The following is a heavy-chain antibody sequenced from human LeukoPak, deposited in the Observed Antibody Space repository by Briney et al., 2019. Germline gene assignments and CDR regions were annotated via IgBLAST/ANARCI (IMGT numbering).Heavy chain of an antibody. Sequence: PGGSLRLSCAASGFTFSDYYMSWIRQAPGKGLEWVSYISSSGSTIYYADSVKGRFTISRDNAKNSLYLQMNSLRAEDTAVYYCARDRIAAAGVYYYYGMDVWGQGTTDTVSS. CDR3: ARDRIAAAGVYYYYGMDV. V-gene: IGHV3-11*01. D-gene: IGHD6-13*01. J-gene: IGHJ6*02. CDR2: ISSSGSTI. CDR1: GFTFSDYY.